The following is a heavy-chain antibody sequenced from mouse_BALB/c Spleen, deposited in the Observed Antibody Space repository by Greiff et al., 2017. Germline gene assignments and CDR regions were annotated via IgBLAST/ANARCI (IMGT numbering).Heavy chain of an antibody. CDR2: INPSNGRT. J-gene: IGHJ4*01. CDR3: AVWFRDY. CDR1: GYTFTSYW. V-gene: IGHV1S81*02. D-gene: IGHD2-10*02. Sequence: QLQQPGAELVKPGASVKLSCKASGYTFTSYWMHWVKQRPGQGLEWIGEINPSNGRTNYNEKFKSKATLTVDKSSSTAYMQLSSLTSEDAAVYYCAVWFRDYWGQGTSVTVSS.